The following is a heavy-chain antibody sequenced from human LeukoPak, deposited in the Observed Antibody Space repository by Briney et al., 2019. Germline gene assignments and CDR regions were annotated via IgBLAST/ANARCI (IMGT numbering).Heavy chain of an antibody. D-gene: IGHD2-2*01. CDR2: IGSSGTTT. J-gene: IGHJ4*02. CDR3: ARVVHQLLAGGFDY. V-gene: IGHV3-48*04. CDR1: GFTFSIYS. Sequence: GGSLRLSCAASGFTFSIYSMNWVRQAPGRGLEWLSYIGSSGTTTYYADSVKGRFTISRDNAKNLLFLQMNSLRAEDTAVYYCARVVHQLLAGGFDYWGQGTLVTVSS.